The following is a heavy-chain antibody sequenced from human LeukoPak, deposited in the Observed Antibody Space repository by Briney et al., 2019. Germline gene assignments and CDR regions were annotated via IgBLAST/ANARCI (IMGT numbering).Heavy chain of an antibody. CDR3: ARDGVGYSYGYSDY. CDR1: GYSISSGYY. V-gene: IGHV4-38-2*02. J-gene: IGHJ4*02. Sequence: PSETLSLTCTVSGYSISSGYYWGWIRQPPGKGLEWIGSIYHSGSTYYNPSLKSRVTISVDTSKNQFSLKLSPVTAADTAVYYCARDGVGYSYGYSDYWGQGTLVTVSS. D-gene: IGHD5-18*01. CDR2: IYHSGST.